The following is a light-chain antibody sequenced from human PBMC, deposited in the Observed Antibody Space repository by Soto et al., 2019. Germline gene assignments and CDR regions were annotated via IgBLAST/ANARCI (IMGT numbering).Light chain of an antibody. J-gene: IGKJ2*02. CDR3: MQPLQTPCT. Sequence: DIVMTQSPLSLPVTPGEPASISCRSSQSLLHSNGYNYLDWYLQKPGQSPQLLIYLGSNRASGVPDRFSGSGSGTDFTLKISRVEAEDVGVYYCMQPLQTPCTFGQGTKLEIK. CDR1: QSLLHSNGYNY. CDR2: LGS. V-gene: IGKV2-28*01.